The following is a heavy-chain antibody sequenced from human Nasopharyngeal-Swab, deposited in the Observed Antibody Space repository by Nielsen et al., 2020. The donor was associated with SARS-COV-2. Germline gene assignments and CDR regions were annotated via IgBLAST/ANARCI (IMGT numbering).Heavy chain of an antibody. D-gene: IGHD1-14*01. V-gene: IGHV3-15*01. J-gene: IGHJ4*02. CDR1: GFTFTNAW. CDR2: IRSKSDGGTT. Sequence: GASLTISWASSGFTFTNAWMGWVRQAPGKGLEWVGRIRSKSDGGTTDYAAPVKGRFSISRDDSRNTIYVQMNTLQTEDTAVYYCTTDRGITERPLFDFWGQGTLVTVSS. CDR3: TTDRGITERPLFDF.